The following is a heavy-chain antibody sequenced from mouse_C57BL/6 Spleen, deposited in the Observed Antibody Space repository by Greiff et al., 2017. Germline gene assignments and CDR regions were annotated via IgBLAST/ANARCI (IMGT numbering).Heavy chain of an antibody. J-gene: IGHJ3*01. D-gene: IGHD2-1*01. CDR2: INPSTGGT. V-gene: IGHV1-42*01. CDR1: GYSFTGYY. Sequence: VQLKESGPELVKPGASVKISCKASGYSFTGYYMNWVKQSPEKSLEWIGEINPSTGGTTYNQKFKAKATLTVDKSSSTAYMQLKSLTSEDSAVYYCAIYGNYVGFAYWGQGTLVTVSA. CDR3: AIYGNYVGFAY.